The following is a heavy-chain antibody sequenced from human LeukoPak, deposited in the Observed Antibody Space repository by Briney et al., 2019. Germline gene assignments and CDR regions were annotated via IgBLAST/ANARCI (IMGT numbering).Heavy chain of an antibody. Sequence: GGSLRLSCAASGFTFSSYGMHRVRQAPGKGLEWVAVIWYDGSNKYYADSVKGRFTISRDNSKNTLYLQMNSLRAEDTAVYYCARVGYYDSGSTFDYWGQGTLVTVSS. CDR2: IWYDGSNK. D-gene: IGHD3-22*01. CDR3: ARVGYYDSGSTFDY. CDR1: GFTFSSYG. J-gene: IGHJ4*02. V-gene: IGHV3-33*01.